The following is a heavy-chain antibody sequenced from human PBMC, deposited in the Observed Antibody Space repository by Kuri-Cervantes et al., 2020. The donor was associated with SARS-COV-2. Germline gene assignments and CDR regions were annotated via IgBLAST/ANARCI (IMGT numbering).Heavy chain of an antibody. CDR2: IGPSGTTI. D-gene: IGHD5-12*01. Sequence: GGSLRLSCTASGFIFSDYYMTWIRQAPGKGLEWVSNIGPSGTTIYYADSVKGRFTISRDNAKNSLYLQMNSLRAEDTAVYYCARELRLSRTDAFDIWGQGTMVTVSS. J-gene: IGHJ3*02. CDR1: GFIFSDYY. CDR3: ARELRLSRTDAFDI. V-gene: IGHV3-11*04.